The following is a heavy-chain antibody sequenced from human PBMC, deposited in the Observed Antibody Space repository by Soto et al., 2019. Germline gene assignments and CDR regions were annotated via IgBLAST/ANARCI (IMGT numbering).Heavy chain of an antibody. CDR2: ISSGDTYI. J-gene: IGHJ4*02. V-gene: IGHV3-21*01. D-gene: IGHD5-18*01. Sequence: VQLVESGGGLVKPGGSLRLSCAGSGFTFSSYSMNWVRQAPGKGLEWVSSISSGDTYINYADSVKGRFTISRDNARKSLYLQMNSLRAEDTAVYYCARDLTGHSFGPFDSWGQGTLVTVSS. CDR1: GFTFSSYS. CDR3: ARDLTGHSFGPFDS.